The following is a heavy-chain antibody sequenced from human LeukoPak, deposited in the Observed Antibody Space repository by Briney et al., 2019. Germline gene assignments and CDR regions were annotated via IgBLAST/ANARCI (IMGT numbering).Heavy chain of an antibody. D-gene: IGHD6-13*01. Sequence: ASVKVSCKAPGYTFTSYGISWVRQAPGQGLEWMGWISAYNGNTNYAQKLQGRVTMTTDTSTSTAYMELRSLRSDDTAVYYCARDLRGYSSSWYSDYYYYGMDVWGQGTTVTVSS. CDR2: ISAYNGNT. V-gene: IGHV1-18*01. CDR3: ARDLRGYSSSWYSDYYYYGMDV. J-gene: IGHJ6*02. CDR1: GYTFTSYG.